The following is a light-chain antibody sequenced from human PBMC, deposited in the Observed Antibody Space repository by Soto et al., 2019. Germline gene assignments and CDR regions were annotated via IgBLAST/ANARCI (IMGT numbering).Light chain of an antibody. J-gene: IGLJ2*01. CDR1: SSDVGGYNF. Sequence: QSVLTQPPSASGSPGQSVTISCAGTSSDVGGYNFVSWYQQHPGKVPKLTIYEVIKRPSGVPDRFSGSKSGNTASLTVSGLHAEDEADYYCSSYSGSDNFVVFGGGTKLTVL. CDR3: SSYSGSDNFVV. V-gene: IGLV2-8*01. CDR2: EVI.